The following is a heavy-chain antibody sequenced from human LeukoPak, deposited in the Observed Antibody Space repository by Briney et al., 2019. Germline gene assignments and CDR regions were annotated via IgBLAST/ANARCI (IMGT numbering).Heavy chain of an antibody. CDR3: AKGHTGIAAAGSGRGYYFDY. Sequence: GRSLRLSCAASGFTFDDYAMHWVRQAPGKGLEWVSGISWNSGSIGYADSVKGRLTISRDNAKNSLYLQMNSLRAEDTALYYCAKGHTGIAAAGSGRGYYFDYWGQGTLVTVSS. J-gene: IGHJ4*02. CDR2: ISWNSGSI. V-gene: IGHV3-9*01. D-gene: IGHD6-13*01. CDR1: GFTFDDYA.